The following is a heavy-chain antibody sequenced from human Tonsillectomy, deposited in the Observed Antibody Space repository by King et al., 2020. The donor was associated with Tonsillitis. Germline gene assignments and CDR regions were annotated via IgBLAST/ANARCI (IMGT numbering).Heavy chain of an antibody. D-gene: IGHD2-15*01. CDR1: CGSITSSRYY. Sequence: LQLQESGPGLVKPSETLSLTCTVSCGSITSSRYYWGWIRQSPGKGLEWIGCIYHTGSTYHNPSLKSRVTISIDTSNSQFSLKVNSVTAADTAVYYCARTFCNGGSCYYFYNYMDVWGNGTTVAVSS. CDR3: ARTFCNGGSCYYFYNYMDV. CDR2: IYHTGST. V-gene: IGHV4-39*01. J-gene: IGHJ6*03.